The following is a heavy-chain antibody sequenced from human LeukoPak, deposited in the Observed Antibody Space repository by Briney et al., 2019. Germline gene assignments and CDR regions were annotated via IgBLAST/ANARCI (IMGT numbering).Heavy chain of an antibody. Sequence: SETLSLTCTVSGGSISSSSYYWGWIRQPPGKGLEWIGSIYYRGSTYYNSSLKSRITISVDMSKSQFSLKLRSVTAADTAVYYCARETSQKGAHYMDVWGKGTTVTISS. J-gene: IGHJ6*03. CDR3: ARETSQKGAHYMDV. CDR2: IYYRGST. D-gene: IGHD3-16*01. CDR1: GGSISSSSYY. V-gene: IGHV4-39*07.